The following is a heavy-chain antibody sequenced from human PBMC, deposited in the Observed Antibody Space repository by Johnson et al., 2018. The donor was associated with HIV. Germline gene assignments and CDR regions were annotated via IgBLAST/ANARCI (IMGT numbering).Heavy chain of an antibody. CDR2: IYSSGST. CDR1: GFSVSRNH. J-gene: IGHJ3*02. D-gene: IGHD3-16*01. CDR3: ARAVGVWGDQLGFDI. Sequence: VQLVESGGGVVQPGRSLRLSCGASGFSVSRNHMNWVRQVPGKGLEWVSVIYSSGSTYYADSVKGRFTFSRDNSKNTVYLQMNSLRAGDTAVYYCARAVGVWGDQLGFDIWGQGTMVTVSS. V-gene: IGHV3-66*01.